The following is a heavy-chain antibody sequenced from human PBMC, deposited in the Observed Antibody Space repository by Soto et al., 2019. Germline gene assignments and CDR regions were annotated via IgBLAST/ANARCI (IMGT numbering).Heavy chain of an antibody. J-gene: IGHJ4*02. Sequence: KSSETLSLTCAVYGGSFSGYYWSWIRQPPGKGLEWIGEINHSGSTNYNPSLKSRVTISVDTSKNQFSLKLSSVTAADTAVYYCARSYTGITGTELDYWGQGTLVTVSS. D-gene: IGHD1-7*01. CDR2: INHSGST. CDR3: ARSYTGITGTELDY. CDR1: GGSFSGYY. V-gene: IGHV4-34*01.